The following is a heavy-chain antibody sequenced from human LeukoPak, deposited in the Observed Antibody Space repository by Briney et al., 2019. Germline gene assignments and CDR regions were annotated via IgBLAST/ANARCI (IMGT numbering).Heavy chain of an antibody. CDR3: ARPYYYDSRIDP. Sequence: PSETLSLTCTVSGGSISSGDYYWSWLRQPPGKGLEWIAYMYYSSSTYYNPSLKSRVTMSADTSKNQLSLKLSSVTAADTAVYYCARPYYYDSRIDPWGQGILVTVSS. J-gene: IGHJ5*02. V-gene: IGHV4-30-4*01. D-gene: IGHD3-22*01. CDR2: MYYSSST. CDR1: GGSISSGDYY.